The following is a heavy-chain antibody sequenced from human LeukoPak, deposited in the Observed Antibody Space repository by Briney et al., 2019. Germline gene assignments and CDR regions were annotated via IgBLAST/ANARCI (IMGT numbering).Heavy chain of an antibody. V-gene: IGHV3-30-3*01. CDR3: AKEMASPNTHFDF. CDR2: ISFDGNNK. Sequence: GGSLRLSCAASRFSFSSYTMHWVRRAPGKGLEWVAVISFDGNNKHYADSVKGRFTISRDNSKKTVHLEMNSLRTDDTAVYYCAKEMASPNTHFDFWGQGTLVTVSS. CDR1: RFSFSSYT. D-gene: IGHD5-24*01. J-gene: IGHJ4*02.